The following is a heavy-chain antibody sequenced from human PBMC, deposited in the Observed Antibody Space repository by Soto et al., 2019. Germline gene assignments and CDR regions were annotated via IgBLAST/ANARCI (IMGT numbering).Heavy chain of an antibody. CDR3: ARDLGYYDSSGRRSAFDI. V-gene: IGHV3-11*01. Sequence: PGGSLRLSCAASGFTFSDYYMSWIRQAPGKGLEWVSYISSSGTTIHYADSVKGRFTISRDNAKNSLSLQMNSLRVEDTAVYYCARDLGYYDSSGRRSAFDIWGQGTMVTVSS. J-gene: IGHJ3*02. CDR2: ISSSGTTI. D-gene: IGHD3-22*01. CDR1: GFTFSDYY.